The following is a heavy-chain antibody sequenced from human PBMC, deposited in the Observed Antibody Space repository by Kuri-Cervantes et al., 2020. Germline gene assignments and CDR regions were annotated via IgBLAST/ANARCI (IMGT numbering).Heavy chain of an antibody. CDR3: STAFTIYCNSTICFPLDV. D-gene: IGHD2-2*01. V-gene: IGHV3-30-3*01. CDR2: ISYDGGSHK. CDR1: GFTFSSYS. J-gene: IGHJ6*04. Sequence: GESLKISCTSSGFTFSSYSMHWVRQAPGKGLEWVAVISYDGGSHKYYTDSVQGRFTISRDNSENTLYLQMNSLRPEDTAVYYCSTAFTIYCNSTICFPLDVWGKGTTVTVSS.